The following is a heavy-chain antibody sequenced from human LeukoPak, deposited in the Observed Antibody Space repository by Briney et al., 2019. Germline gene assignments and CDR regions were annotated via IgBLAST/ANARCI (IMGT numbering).Heavy chain of an antibody. D-gene: IGHD6-19*01. Sequence: GGSLRLSCAASGFTFRNYGMHWVRQAPGKGLEWVAGISASGGGTYYADSVKGRFTISRDNPKNTLHLLMNSLRAEDTAVYYCAKRAVTGTGPYYYDYWGQGTLVTVSS. CDR2: ISASGGGT. CDR1: GFTFRNYG. J-gene: IGHJ4*02. V-gene: IGHV3-23*01. CDR3: AKRAVTGTGPYYYDY.